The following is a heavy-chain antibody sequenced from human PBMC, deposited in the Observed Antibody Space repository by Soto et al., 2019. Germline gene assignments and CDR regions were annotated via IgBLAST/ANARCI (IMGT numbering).Heavy chain of an antibody. CDR3: ARGSSIARREPSWFDP. D-gene: IGHD6-6*01. J-gene: IGHJ5*02. V-gene: IGHV1-69*08. CDR1: GGTFSRYT. Sequence: QVQLVQSGAEVNKPESSVKVSCKASGGTFSRYTINLARQAPGQGLAWLGRIIPIAATANYTHKFQGRVTITVDKSSTTANMELSTLRSYDTAVYYFARGSSIARREPSWFDPWGQETLVTVS. CDR2: IIPIAATA.